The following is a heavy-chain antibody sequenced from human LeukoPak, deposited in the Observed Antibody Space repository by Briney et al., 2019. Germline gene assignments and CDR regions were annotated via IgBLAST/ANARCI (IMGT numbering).Heavy chain of an antibody. Sequence: GGTLRLSCAASGFTFSSYGMSWVRQAPGKGLEWVANIKQDGSEKYYVDSVKGRFTISRDNAKNSLYLQMNSLRAEDTAVYYCAREGGPYSSGWWFDYWGQGTLVTVSS. CDR1: GFTFSSYG. CDR2: IKQDGSEK. J-gene: IGHJ4*02. D-gene: IGHD6-19*01. CDR3: AREGGPYSSGWWFDY. V-gene: IGHV3-7*01.